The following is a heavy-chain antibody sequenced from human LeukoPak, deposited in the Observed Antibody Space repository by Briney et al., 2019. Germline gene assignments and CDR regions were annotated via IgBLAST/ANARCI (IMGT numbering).Heavy chain of an antibody. CDR2: ISSSSTYI. D-gene: IGHD2-21*01. J-gene: IGHJ3*02. CDR3: ARGPLDSFDI. CDR1: GFTFSSHS. V-gene: IGHV3-21*01. Sequence: GGSLRLSCAASGFTFSSHSVNWVRQAPGEGLEWVSSISSSSTYIYYADSVKGRFTISRDNAKNSLFLQMNSLRAEDTAVYYCARGPLDSFDIWGQGTMVTVSS.